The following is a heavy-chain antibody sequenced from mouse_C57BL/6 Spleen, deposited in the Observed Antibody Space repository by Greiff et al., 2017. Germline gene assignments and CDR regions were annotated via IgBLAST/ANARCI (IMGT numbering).Heavy chain of an antibody. V-gene: IGHV1-64*01. J-gene: IGHJ3*01. CDR1: GYTFTSYW. CDR2: IHPNSGRT. CDR3: ARYSNGPWFAY. Sequence: QVQLQQPGAELVKPGASVKLSCKASGYTFTSYWMHWVKQRPGQGLEWIGMIHPNSGRTNYNEKFKSKATLTVDKSSSTAYMQLSSLTSEDSAVYYCARYSNGPWFAYWGQGTLVTVSA. D-gene: IGHD2-5*01.